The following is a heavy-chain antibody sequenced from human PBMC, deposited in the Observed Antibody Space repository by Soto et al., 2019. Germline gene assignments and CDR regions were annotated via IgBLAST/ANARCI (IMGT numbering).Heavy chain of an antibody. CDR3: AREGSAAGVYYYYCYGMYV. CDR2: ISAYKGNT. V-gene: IGHV1-18*01. J-gene: IGHJ6*04. Sequence: GASVKVSCTASGYAFTSYGISWVRQAPGQGLEWMGWISAYKGNTNYAQRLQGRVTMTTDTSTSTAYMELRSLRSDDTAVYYCAREGSAAGVYYYYCYGMYVWGEYTKGTICS. CDR1: GYAFTSYG. D-gene: IGHD6-13*01.